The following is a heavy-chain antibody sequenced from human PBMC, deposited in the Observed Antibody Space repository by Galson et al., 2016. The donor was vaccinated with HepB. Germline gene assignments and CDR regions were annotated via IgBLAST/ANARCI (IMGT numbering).Heavy chain of an antibody. J-gene: IGHJ6*03. V-gene: IGHV3-30*02. CDR3: VKGEEPSDRRRQIANYYQPMDV. CDR1: GFSFCAYG. Sequence: SLRLSCASSGFSFCAYGMHWVRQAPGKGLEWLSIISYDGTNKNYVDSVKGRFTISRDNSKNTLYLQMNSLRPEDTALYYCVKGEEPSDRRRQIANYYQPMDVWGRGTTVIVSS. CDR2: ISYDGTNK. D-gene: IGHD3-22*01.